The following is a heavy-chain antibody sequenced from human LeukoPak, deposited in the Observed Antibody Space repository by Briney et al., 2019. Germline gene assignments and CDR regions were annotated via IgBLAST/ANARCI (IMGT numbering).Heavy chain of an antibody. D-gene: IGHD1-26*01. CDR2: INPSGGST. V-gene: IGHV1-46*01. Sequence: ASVKVSCKASGYTFTRYYIHWVRQAPGRGLELMGIINPSGGSTDYAQDFQGRVTMTRDTSTSTVYMELSSLRSEDTAVYYCARRELAGSTAYFDYWGQGTLVTVSS. CDR3: ARRELAGSTAYFDY. CDR1: GYTFTRYY. J-gene: IGHJ4*02.